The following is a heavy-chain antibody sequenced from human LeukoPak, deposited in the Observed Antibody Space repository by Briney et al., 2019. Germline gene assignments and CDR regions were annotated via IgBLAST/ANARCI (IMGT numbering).Heavy chain of an antibody. Sequence: GGSLRLSCAASGFTFTIFGLNWVRQAPGKGPEWVSYIDARSGITYYADSVQGRFTISRDNARESVFLQVDSLRVDDTAVYYCARDWVDYVWGSFPTYYYYGMDVWGQGTTVTVSS. D-gene: IGHD3-16*01. J-gene: IGHJ6*02. V-gene: IGHV3-48*01. CDR1: GFTFTIFG. CDR3: ARDWVDYVWGSFPTYYYYGMDV. CDR2: IDARSGIT.